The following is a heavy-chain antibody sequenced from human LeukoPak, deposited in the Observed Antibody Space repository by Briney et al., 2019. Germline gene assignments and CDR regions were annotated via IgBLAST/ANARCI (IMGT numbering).Heavy chain of an antibody. Sequence: ASVKVSCKASGYTFTTYGISWVRQAPGQGLEWMGWISGYNGNTNYAQKFQGRVTMTTDTSTTTAYMELSSLRSEDTAVYYCASLWGSVETATIGDYMDVWGKGTTVTVSS. J-gene: IGHJ6*03. CDR2: ISGYNGNT. CDR1: GYTFTTYG. V-gene: IGHV1-18*01. CDR3: ASLWGSVETATIGDYMDV. D-gene: IGHD5-24*01.